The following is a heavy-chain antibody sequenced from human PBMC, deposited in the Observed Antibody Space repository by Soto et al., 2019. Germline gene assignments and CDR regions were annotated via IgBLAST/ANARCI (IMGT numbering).Heavy chain of an antibody. CDR3: APHGLGVSSPPYFDN. V-gene: IGHV1-69*01. J-gene: IGHJ4*02. Sequence: QLVQSGSEVKKPGSSVKVSCQASGGTFSGYVVTWVRQAPGQGLEWMGEFVPLFGTTNYAQRFSGRITITAEESTSTANMERRTLRSDDTAVYYCAPHGLGVSSPPYFDNWGQGTLVTVSS. CDR1: GGTFSGYV. D-gene: IGHD3-16*01. CDR2: FVPLFGTT.